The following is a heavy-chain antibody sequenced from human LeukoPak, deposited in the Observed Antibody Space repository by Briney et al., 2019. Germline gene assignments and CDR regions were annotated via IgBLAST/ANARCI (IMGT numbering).Heavy chain of an antibody. CDR1: GGSFSSGSYY. J-gene: IGHJ6*02. V-gene: IGHV4-61*01. CDR3: ARLVVNAGYDFWSGYYRYYYYYGMDV. Sequence: SETLSLTCTVSGGSFSSGSYYWSWIRQPPGKGLEWIGYIYYSGSTNYNPSLKSRVTISVDTSKNQFSLKLSSVTAADTAVYYCARLVVNAGYDFWSGYYRYYYYYGMDVWGQGTTVTVSS. D-gene: IGHD3-3*01. CDR2: IYYSGST.